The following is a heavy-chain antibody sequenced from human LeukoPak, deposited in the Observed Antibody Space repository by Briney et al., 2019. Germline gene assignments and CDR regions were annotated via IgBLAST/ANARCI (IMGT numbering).Heavy chain of an antibody. CDR2: IHYSGST. CDR1: GGSISSTGYS. D-gene: IGHD6-13*01. CDR3: ARGIAAAGYYYYGMDV. Sequence: SQTLSLTCTVSGGSISSTGYSWSWIRQLPGKAPEWIGYIHYSGSTYYNPSLKSRVTISVDTSKNQFSLKLSSVTAADTAVYYCARGIAAAGYYYYGMDVWGQGTTVTVSS. V-gene: IGHV4-31*03. J-gene: IGHJ6*02.